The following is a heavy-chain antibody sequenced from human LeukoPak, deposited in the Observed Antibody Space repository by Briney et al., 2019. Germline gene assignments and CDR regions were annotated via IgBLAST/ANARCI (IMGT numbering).Heavy chain of an antibody. D-gene: IGHD6-19*01. V-gene: IGHV3-11*01. CDR3: ARVGALAVAGFDY. J-gene: IGHJ4*02. CDR2: ISSSGSTI. Sequence: GGSLRLSCAASGFTFSDYYMSWISQAPGKRLEWVSYISSSGSTIYYADSVKGRFTISRDNAKNSLYLQMNSLRAEDTAVYYCARVGALAVAGFDYWGQGTLVTVSS. CDR1: GFTFSDYY.